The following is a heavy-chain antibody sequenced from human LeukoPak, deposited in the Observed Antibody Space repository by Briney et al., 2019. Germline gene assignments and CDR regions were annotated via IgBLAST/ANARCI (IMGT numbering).Heavy chain of an antibody. J-gene: IGHJ4*02. CDR2: IYYGGST. D-gene: IGHD6-19*01. V-gene: IGHV4-39*01. Sequence: SETLSLTCTVSGGSISSSTYYWGWIRQPPGKGLEWIGNIYYGGSTFYNPSLKSRVTISLDTSKNQFSLKLSSVTAADTAVYYCAGGWYYFDYWGQGTLVTVSS. CDR1: GGSISSSTYY. CDR3: AGGWYYFDY.